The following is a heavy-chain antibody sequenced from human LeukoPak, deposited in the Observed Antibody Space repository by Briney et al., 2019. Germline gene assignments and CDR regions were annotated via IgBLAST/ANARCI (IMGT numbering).Heavy chain of an antibody. Sequence: GASVKVSCKASGYTFTGYYMHWVRQAPGQGLEWMGWINPNSGGTNYAQKFQGRVTMTRDTSISTAYMELSRLRSDDTAVYYCARARTYYDYVWGSHLDYWGQGTLVTVSS. CDR2: INPNSGGT. V-gene: IGHV1-2*02. D-gene: IGHD3-16*01. CDR1: GYTFTGYY. CDR3: ARARTYYDYVWGSHLDY. J-gene: IGHJ4*02.